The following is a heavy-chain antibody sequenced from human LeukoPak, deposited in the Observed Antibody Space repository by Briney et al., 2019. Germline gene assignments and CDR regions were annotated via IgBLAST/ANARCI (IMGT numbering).Heavy chain of an antibody. CDR3: ARGVRRVAATYYFDY. V-gene: IGHV4-59*01. Sequence: SETLSLTCTVSGGSISSYYWSWIRQPPVKGLEWIGYIYYSGSTNYNPSLKSRVTISVDTSKNQFSLKLSSVTAADTAVYYCARGVRRVAATYYFDYWGQGTLVTVSS. CDR1: GGSISSYY. D-gene: IGHD2-15*01. J-gene: IGHJ4*02. CDR2: IYYSGST.